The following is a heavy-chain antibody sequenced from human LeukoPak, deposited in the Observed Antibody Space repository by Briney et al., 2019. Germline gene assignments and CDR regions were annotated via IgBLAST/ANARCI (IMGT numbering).Heavy chain of an antibody. CDR1: GFTFSSYW. CDR3: ARQYSYDSSGYYPWDY. V-gene: IGHV3-74*03. J-gene: IGHJ4*02. Sequence: PGGSLRLSCAASGFTFSSYWMHWVRQAPGRGVVWVSRINSDGSSTTYADSVKGRFTISRDNAKNTLYLKMNSLRAEDTAMYYCARQYSYDSSGYYPWDYWGQGTLVTVSS. CDR2: INSDGSST. D-gene: IGHD3-22*01.